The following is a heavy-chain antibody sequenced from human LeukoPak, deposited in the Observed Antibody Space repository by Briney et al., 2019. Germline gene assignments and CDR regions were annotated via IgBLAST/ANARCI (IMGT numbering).Heavy chain of an antibody. CDR2: IYYSGST. Sequence: PSETLSLTCTVSGGSISSSSYYWGWIRQPPGKGLEWIGSIYYSGSTYYNPSLKSRVTISVDTSKNQFSLKLSSVTAADTAVYYCARGRGVATDWGQGTLVTVSS. D-gene: IGHD5-12*01. CDR3: ARGRGVATD. CDR1: GGSISSSSYY. V-gene: IGHV4-39*07. J-gene: IGHJ4*02.